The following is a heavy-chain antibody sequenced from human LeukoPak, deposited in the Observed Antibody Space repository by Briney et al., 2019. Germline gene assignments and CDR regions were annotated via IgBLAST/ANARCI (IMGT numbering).Heavy chain of an antibody. Sequence: PGRSLRLSCAASGFIFNKYGVHWVRQAPGKGLEWVAVIGYDGIGEYYADSVKGRFTVSRDNSNNTVYLQLTSLTVEDTAAYYCAIGPGEHRSHTRLFDYCGQGTLVTVSS. CDR1: GFIFNKYG. CDR3: AIGPGEHRSHTRLFDY. J-gene: IGHJ4*02. CDR2: IGYDGIGE. D-gene: IGHD1/OR15-1a*01. V-gene: IGHV3-33*01.